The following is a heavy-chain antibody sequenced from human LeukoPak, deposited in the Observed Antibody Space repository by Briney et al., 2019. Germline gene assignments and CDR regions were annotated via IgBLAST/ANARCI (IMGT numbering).Heavy chain of an antibody. CDR1: GFTFTNYW. J-gene: IGHJ3*01. CDR2: MNSDGTSI. CDR3: ARSQSGVFDV. Sequence: GGSLRLSCVVSGFTFTNYWMQCIRQVPGKGLVWVARMNSDGTSIIHADSVKGLFTISRDNAENTLYLQMNSLRPEDTALYYCARSQSGVFDVWGQGTMVIVSS. V-gene: IGHV3-74*01. D-gene: IGHD2-15*01.